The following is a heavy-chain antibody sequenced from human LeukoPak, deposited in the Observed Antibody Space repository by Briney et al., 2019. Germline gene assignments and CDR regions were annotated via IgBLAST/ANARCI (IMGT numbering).Heavy chain of an antibody. D-gene: IGHD6-6*01. V-gene: IGHV4-34*01. CDR1: GGSFSGYY. Sequence: SETLSLTCAVYGGSFSGYYWSWIRQPPGKGLEWIGEINHSGSTNYDPSLKSRVTISVDTSKKQVSLNLSSVTAADTAVYYCARVAARYVGMDVWGQGTTVTVSS. CDR2: INHSGST. CDR3: ARVAARYVGMDV. J-gene: IGHJ6*02.